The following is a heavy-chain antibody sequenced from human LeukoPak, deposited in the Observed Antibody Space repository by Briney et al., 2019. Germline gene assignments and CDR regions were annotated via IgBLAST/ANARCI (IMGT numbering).Heavy chain of an antibody. CDR1: GYTFTSYD. D-gene: IGHD6-19*01. J-gene: IGHJ3*02. Sequence: ASVKVSCKASGYTFTSYDINWVRQATGQGLEWMGWMNPNSGNTGYAQKLQGRVTMTRNTSISTAYMELSGLRSEDTAVYYCARVSSGWYVAFDIWGQGTMVTVSS. CDR3: ARVSSGWYVAFDI. V-gene: IGHV1-8*01. CDR2: MNPNSGNT.